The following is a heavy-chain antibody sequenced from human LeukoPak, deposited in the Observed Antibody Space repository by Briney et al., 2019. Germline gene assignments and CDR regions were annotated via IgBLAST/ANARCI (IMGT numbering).Heavy chain of an antibody. D-gene: IGHD3-10*01. V-gene: IGHV4-30-4*01. J-gene: IGHJ4*02. CDR3: ARLGMSGAQPLDY. Sequence: PSETLSLTCTVSGDSISSGDYYWSWIRQPPGKGLEWIGYIYYSGSSYYNPSLKSRVIISVDASKNQFSLKLSSVTAADTAVYYCARLGMSGAQPLDYWGQGTLVTVSS. CDR2: IYYSGSS. CDR1: GDSISSGDYY.